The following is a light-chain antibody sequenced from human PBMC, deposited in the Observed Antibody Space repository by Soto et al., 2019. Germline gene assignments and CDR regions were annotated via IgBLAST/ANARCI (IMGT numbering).Light chain of an antibody. CDR3: QQSYSSWT. V-gene: IGKV1-39*01. J-gene: IGKJ1*01. CDR1: QSISSH. CDR2: AAS. Sequence: DIQMTQSPSSLSASVGDRVTITCRASQSISSHLNWYQQKLGEAPKVLIYAASSLQSGVPSRFSGSGFGTDFTLTISSLQPEDFATYYCQQSYSSWTFGQGTKVDIK.